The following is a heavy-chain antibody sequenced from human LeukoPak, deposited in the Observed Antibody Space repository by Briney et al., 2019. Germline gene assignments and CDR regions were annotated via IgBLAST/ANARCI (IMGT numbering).Heavy chain of an antibody. CDR3: ARSLRVYSSSWYDRWFDP. CDR2: TSYDGSNK. D-gene: IGHD6-13*01. Sequence: GGSLRLSCAASGFTFSSYAMPWVRQAPGKGLEWVAVTSYDGSNKYYADSVKGRFTISRDNSKNTLYLQMNSLRAEDTAVYYCARSLRVYSSSWYDRWFDPWGQGTLVTVSS. CDR1: GFTFSSYA. J-gene: IGHJ5*02. V-gene: IGHV3-30-3*01.